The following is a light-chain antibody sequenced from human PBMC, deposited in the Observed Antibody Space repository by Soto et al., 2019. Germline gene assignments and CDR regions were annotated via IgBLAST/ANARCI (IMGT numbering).Light chain of an antibody. CDR3: QQYYGTPRT. Sequence: EIVMTQSPDSLAVSLGERATINCKSSETILSTSNNKNFLACYQQKAGQPPKLLIYWASTREMGVPDRFSGSGSGTEFTLTVNTLQAEDLAVYYCQQYYGTPRTFGQGTKVEVK. CDR2: WAS. V-gene: IGKV4-1*01. J-gene: IGKJ1*01. CDR1: ETILSTSNNKNF.